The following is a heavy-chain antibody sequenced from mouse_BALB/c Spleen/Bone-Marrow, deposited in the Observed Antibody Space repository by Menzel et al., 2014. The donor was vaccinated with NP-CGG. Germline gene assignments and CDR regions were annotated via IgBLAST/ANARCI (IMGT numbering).Heavy chain of an antibody. J-gene: IGHJ2*01. CDR1: GFTFTDYY. CDR2: IRNKANGYTT. CDR3: ARDRGLTYFDY. D-gene: IGHD2-4*01. Sequence: EVKLVESGGGLVQPGDSLRLSCATSGFTFTDYYMNWVRQPPGKALEWLGFIRNKANGYTTEYSASVKVRFTISRDNSQSILYLQMNTLRAEDSATYYCARDRGLTYFDYWGQGTTLTVSS. V-gene: IGHV7-3*02.